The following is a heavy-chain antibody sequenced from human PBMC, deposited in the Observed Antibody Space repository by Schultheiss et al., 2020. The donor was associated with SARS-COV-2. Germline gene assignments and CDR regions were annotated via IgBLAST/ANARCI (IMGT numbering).Heavy chain of an antibody. CDR2: IYYSGST. Sequence: SETLSLTCAVSGYSISSGYYWGWIRQPPGKGLEWIGYIYYSGSTNYNPSLKSRVTISVDTSKYQFSLKLNSVTAADTAVYYCARGGSHIDYWGQGTLVTVSS. CDR1: GYSISSGYY. D-gene: IGHD3-16*01. J-gene: IGHJ4*02. V-gene: IGHV4-38-2*01. CDR3: ARGGSHIDY.